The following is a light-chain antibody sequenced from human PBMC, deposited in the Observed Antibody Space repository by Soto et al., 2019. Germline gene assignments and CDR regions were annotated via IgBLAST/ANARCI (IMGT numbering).Light chain of an antibody. V-gene: IGKV1-5*01. Sequence: PRTLSDHLEKKVTITSRASQSISSWLAWYQQRPGKAPKLLIYDASYLESAVPSRFSGGGSGTEFTLTISSLQPDDVVPYYRQYYNSGPLAYGQGTKVDIK. J-gene: IGKJ1*01. CDR2: DAS. CDR1: QSISSW. CDR3: QYYNSGPLA.